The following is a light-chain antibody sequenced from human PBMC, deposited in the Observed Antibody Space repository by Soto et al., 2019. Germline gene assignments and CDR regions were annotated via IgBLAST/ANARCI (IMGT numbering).Light chain of an antibody. CDR1: NIGSES. CDR3: QVWDRSSDHRGV. J-gene: IGLJ2*01. V-gene: IGLV3-21*02. CDR2: DDS. Sequence: SYELTQPPSVSVAPGQTARITCGGNNIGSESVHWYQKKPGQAPVLVVYDDSDRPSGIPERFSVSNSGNTATLTISRVEAGDEADYYCQVWDRSSDHRGVFGGGTKLTVL.